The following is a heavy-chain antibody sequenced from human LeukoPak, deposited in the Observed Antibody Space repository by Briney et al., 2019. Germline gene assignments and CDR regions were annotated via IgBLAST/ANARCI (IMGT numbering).Heavy chain of an antibody. CDR3: ATLDTAMVTGYYFDY. CDR2: INPNSGGT. V-gene: IGHV1-2*02. CDR1: GYTFTGYY. Sequence: ASVKVPCKASGYTFTGYYMQWVRQAPGQGLEWMGWINPNSGGTNYAQKFQGRVTMTRDTSISTAYMELSRLRSDDTAVYYCATLDTAMVTGYYFDYWGQGTLVTVSS. D-gene: IGHD5-18*01. J-gene: IGHJ4*02.